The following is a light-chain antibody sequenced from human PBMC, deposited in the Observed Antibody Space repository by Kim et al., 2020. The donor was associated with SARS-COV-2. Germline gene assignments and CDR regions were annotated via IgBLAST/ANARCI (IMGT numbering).Light chain of an antibody. CDR3: QQYSNWPIT. CDR2: GAS. CDR1: QSVRSN. Sequence: VSHGERATLSCRARQSVRSNLAWYLQKRGQAPRLLIYGASTRATGIPDRFSGSGSGTEFTLTISSLQSEDFAVYYCQQYSNWPITFGQGTRLEIK. V-gene: IGKV3-15*01. J-gene: IGKJ5*01.